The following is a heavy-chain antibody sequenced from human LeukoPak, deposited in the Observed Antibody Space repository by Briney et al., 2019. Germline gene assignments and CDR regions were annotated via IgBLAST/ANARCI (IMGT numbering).Heavy chain of an antibody. J-gene: IGHJ3*02. CDR1: GGSISSYY. Sequence: SEILSLTCTVSGGSISSYYWSWIRQPPGKGLEWIGSIYYSGSTYYNPSLKSRVTISVDTSKNQFSLKLSSVTAADTAVYYCARTWVVAAAVFISDAFDIWGQGTMVTVSS. CDR2: IYYSGST. CDR3: ARTWVVAAAVFISDAFDI. D-gene: IGHD6-13*01. V-gene: IGHV4-39*01.